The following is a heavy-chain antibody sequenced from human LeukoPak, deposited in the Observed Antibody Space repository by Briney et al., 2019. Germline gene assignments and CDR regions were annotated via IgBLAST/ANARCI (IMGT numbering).Heavy chain of an antibody. CDR3: ARQFYDSSGYAFAAFDI. V-gene: IGHV4-59*08. J-gene: IGHJ3*02. CDR1: GGSISSYY. Sequence: ETXXLTXTVSGGSISSYYWSWIRQPPGKGLEWIGYIYYSGSTNYNPSLKSRVTISVDTSKNQFSLKLSSVTAADTAVYYCARQFYDSSGYAFAAFDIWGQGTMVTVSS. CDR2: IYYSGST. D-gene: IGHD3-22*01.